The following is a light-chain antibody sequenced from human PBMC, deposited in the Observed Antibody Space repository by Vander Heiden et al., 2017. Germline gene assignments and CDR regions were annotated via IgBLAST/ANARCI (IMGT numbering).Light chain of an antibody. J-gene: IGKJ1*01. CDR2: SAS. CDR3: QQTYRTTWT. Sequence: DIQMTQSPSSLSASVGDRVTITCRTSQNINSFLNWYQQKPGKAPELLIYSASNLQSGVPSRFSGSGSGTDFTLTINTLQPDDFATYYWQQTYRTTWTFGQGTKVEI. V-gene: IGKV1-39*01. CDR1: QNINSF.